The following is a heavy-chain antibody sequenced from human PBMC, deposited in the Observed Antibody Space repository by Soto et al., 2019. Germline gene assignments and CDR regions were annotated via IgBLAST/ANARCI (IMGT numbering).Heavy chain of an antibody. D-gene: IGHD4-17*01. CDR2: IDWDDDK. Sequence: SGPTLVNPTQTLTLTCTFSGFSLSTSGMRVSWIRQPPGKALEWLARIDWDDDKFYSTSLKTRLTISKDTSKNQVVLTMTNMDPVDTATYYCARIPDYVDGTDVWGQGTTVTVSS. J-gene: IGHJ6*02. CDR3: ARIPDYVDGTDV. CDR1: GFSLSTSGMR. V-gene: IGHV2-70*04.